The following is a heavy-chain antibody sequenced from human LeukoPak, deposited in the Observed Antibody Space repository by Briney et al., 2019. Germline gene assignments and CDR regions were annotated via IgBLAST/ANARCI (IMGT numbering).Heavy chain of an antibody. J-gene: IGHJ6*03. Sequence: SETLSLSCTVSGGPINSRSYYWGWIRQPPGKGLEWIGSVYYGGTTYYNPSLKSQVTISEGTSKNQFSLKLSSVTAADTAVYYCARRATTVTTGYYSYYMAVWGKRCTVTVSS. V-gene: IGHV4-39*01. D-gene: IGHD4-17*01. CDR3: ARRATTVTTGYYSYYMAV. CDR2: VYYGGTT. CDR1: GGPINSRSYY.